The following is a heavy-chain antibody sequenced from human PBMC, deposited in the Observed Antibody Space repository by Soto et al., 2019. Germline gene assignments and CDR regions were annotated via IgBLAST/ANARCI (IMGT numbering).Heavy chain of an antibody. Sequence: PGGSLRLSCAASGFTFSSYSMNWVRQAPGKGLEWVSSISSSSSYIYYADSVKGRFTISRDNAKNSLYLQMNSLRAEDTAVYYCARDGSSTTPTDYYYYGMDVWGQGTTVTVSS. CDR3: ARDGSSTTPTDYYYYGMDV. CDR2: ISSSSSYI. J-gene: IGHJ6*02. V-gene: IGHV3-21*01. CDR1: GFTFSSYS. D-gene: IGHD1-26*01.